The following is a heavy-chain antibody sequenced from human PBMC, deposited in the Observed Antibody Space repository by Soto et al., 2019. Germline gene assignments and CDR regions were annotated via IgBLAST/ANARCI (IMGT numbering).Heavy chain of an antibody. V-gene: IGHV1-3*01. CDR1: GYTFTSYA. J-gene: IGHJ4*02. D-gene: IGHD6-6*01. CDR2: INAGSGNT. Sequence: GASVKVSCKASGYTFTSYAMHWVRQAPGQRLEWMGWINAGSGNTKYSQRFQGRVTINRDTSASTAYMELSSLRSEDTAVYYCARDEIPYSNSSPDYWGQGTLVTVSS. CDR3: ARDEIPYSNSSPDY.